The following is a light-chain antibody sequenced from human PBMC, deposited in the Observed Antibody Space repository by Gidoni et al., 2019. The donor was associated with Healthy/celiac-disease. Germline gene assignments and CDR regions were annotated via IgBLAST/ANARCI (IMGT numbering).Light chain of an antibody. J-gene: IGLJ2*01. Sequence: SSELTQDPAVSVALGQTVRITCQGDSLRSYYASWYQQKPVQAPVLVIYGKNNRPSGIPDRFTGSSSGNTASLTITGAQAEDEADYYCNSRDSRGNHLNVVFGGGTKLTVL. V-gene: IGLV3-19*01. CDR1: SLRSYY. CDR3: NSRDSRGNHLNVV. CDR2: GKN.